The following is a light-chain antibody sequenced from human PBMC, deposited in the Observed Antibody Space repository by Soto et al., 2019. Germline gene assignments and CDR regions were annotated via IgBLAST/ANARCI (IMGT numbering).Light chain of an antibody. Sequence: QPVLTQSPSASASLGASVKLTCTLSSGHSDYGIAWHQQQPDKGPRYLMKLNRDGSHNKGDRIPDRFSGSSSGAERYLIISSLPSDDEADYYCQTWDLVLVFGGGTNLTVL. J-gene: IGLJ2*01. CDR3: QTWDLVLV. V-gene: IGLV4-69*01. CDR2: LNRDGSH. CDR1: SGHSDYG.